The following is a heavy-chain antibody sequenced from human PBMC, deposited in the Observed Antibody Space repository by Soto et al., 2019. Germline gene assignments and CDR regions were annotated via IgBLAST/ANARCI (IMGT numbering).Heavy chain of an antibody. CDR2: IYYSGST. D-gene: IGHD5-18*01. J-gene: IGHJ4*02. CDR1: GGNSIGGGYC. V-gene: IGHV4-31*02. Sequence: PLLPMSVPRSVAGGNSIGGGYCWSRIKKHPGKGLEWIGYIYYSGSTYYNPSLKSRVTISVDTSKNQFSLKLSSVTAADTAVYYCARSGYSYGPNPLLYWGQGTLVTVSS. CDR3: ARSGYSYGPNPLLY.